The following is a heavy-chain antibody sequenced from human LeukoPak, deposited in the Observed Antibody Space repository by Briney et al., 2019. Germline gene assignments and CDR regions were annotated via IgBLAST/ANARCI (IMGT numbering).Heavy chain of an antibody. CDR2: ISAYNGNT. D-gene: IGHD6-19*01. V-gene: IGHV1-18*01. J-gene: IGHJ6*03. Sequence: EASVKVSCKASGYTFTSYGISWVRQAPGQGLEWMGWISAYNGNTNYAQKLQGRVTMTTDTSTSTAYMELRSLRSDDTAVYYCARGGSSGWYSYYYYMDVWGKGTTVTVSS. CDR1: GYTFTSYG. CDR3: ARGGSSGWYSYYYYMDV.